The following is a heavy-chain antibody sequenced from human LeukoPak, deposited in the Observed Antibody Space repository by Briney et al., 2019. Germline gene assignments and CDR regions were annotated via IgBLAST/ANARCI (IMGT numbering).Heavy chain of an antibody. CDR3: ARKDSYYYGSGSYDY. J-gene: IGHJ4*02. CDR2: IHYSGST. D-gene: IGHD3-10*01. Sequence: SETLSLTCTVSGGSISSYYWNWIRQPPGKGLEWIGYIHYSGSTDYNPSLRSRVSISIDTSKNQFSLKLGSVTAADTAVYYCARKDSYYYGSGSYDYWGQGTLVTVSS. CDR1: GGSISSYY. V-gene: IGHV4-59*08.